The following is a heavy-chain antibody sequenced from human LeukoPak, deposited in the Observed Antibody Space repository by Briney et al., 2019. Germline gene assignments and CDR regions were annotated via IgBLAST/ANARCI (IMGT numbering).Heavy chain of an antibody. D-gene: IGHD3-22*01. CDR2: IYPGDSDT. J-gene: IGHJ4*02. V-gene: IGHV5-51*01. CDR3: ARVNYYDSSGYPPYFDY. Sequence: GESLKISCKGSGYSFTSYWIGWVRQMPGKGLEWMGIIYPGDSDTRYSPSFQGQVTISADKSISTAYLQWSSLKASDTAMYYCARVNYYDSSGYPPYFDYWGRGTLVTVSS. CDR1: GYSFTSYW.